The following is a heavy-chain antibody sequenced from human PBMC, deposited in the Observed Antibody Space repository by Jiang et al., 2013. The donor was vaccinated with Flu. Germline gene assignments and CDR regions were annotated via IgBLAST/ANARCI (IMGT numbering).Heavy chain of an antibody. CDR3: ARHWITVNYFDY. Sequence: LLKPSETLSLTCAVYGGSFSGYYWSWIRQPPGKGLEWIGEINHSGSTNYNPSLKSRVTISVDTSKNQFSLKLSSVTAADTAVYYCARHWITVNYFDYWGQGTLVTVSS. CDR2: INHSGST. V-gene: IGHV4-34*01. CDR1: GGSFSGYY. D-gene: IGHD3-16*01. J-gene: IGHJ4*02.